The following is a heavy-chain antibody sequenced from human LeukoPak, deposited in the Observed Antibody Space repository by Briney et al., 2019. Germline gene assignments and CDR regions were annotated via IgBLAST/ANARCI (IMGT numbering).Heavy chain of an antibody. Sequence: PGGSLRLSCAASRVTFSRYGMHWVRQAPGKGLEWVSFIRYDGSDKYYVDSVKGRFTISRDNSKNTLYLQLNSLRVEDTAVYYCATEGFDPWGQGTLVTVSS. CDR2: IRYDGSDK. CDR1: RVTFSRYG. J-gene: IGHJ5*02. V-gene: IGHV3-30*02. CDR3: ATEGFDP.